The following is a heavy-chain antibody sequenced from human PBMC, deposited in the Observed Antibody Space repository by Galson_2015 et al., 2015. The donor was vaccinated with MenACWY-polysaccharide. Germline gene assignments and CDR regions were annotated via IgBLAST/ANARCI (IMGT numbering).Heavy chain of an antibody. D-gene: IGHD1-26*01. Sequence: SLRLSCAASGFTFSNYQMNWVRQAPGKGLEWISYISTAGVTIYYADSVRGRFTISRDNAKNSLYLQMNNLRAEDTAVYFCARDRGSYDALDMWGQGTMVAVSS. CDR3: ARDRGSYDALDM. V-gene: IGHV3-48*03. J-gene: IGHJ3*02. CDR2: ISTAGVTI. CDR1: GFTFSNYQ.